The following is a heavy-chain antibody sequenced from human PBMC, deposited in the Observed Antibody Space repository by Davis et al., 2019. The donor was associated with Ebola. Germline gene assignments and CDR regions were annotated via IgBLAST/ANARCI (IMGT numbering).Heavy chain of an antibody. D-gene: IGHD1-26*01. CDR1: GGSISSGGYY. CDR3: ARGGYSGSYLDAFDI. J-gene: IGHJ3*02. Sequence: PSETLSLTCTVSGGSISSGGYYWSWIRQHPGKGLEWIGYIYYSGSTYYNPSLKSRVTISVDTSKNQFSLKLSSVTAADTAVYYCARGGYSGSYLDAFDIWGQGTMVTVSS. CDR2: IYYSGST. V-gene: IGHV4-31*03.